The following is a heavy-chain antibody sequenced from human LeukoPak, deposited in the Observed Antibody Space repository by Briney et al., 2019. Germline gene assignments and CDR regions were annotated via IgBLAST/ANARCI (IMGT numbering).Heavy chain of an antibody. CDR2: ISYDGSNK. CDR3: AKGVGYCTVISCYHFDY. D-gene: IGHD2-15*01. CDR1: GFIFSTFG. J-gene: IGHJ4*02. Sequence: PGRSLSLSCAASGFIFSTFGMHWVPQPPGKWLECVALISYDGSNKYYADSVKGRFTISRDNSKNTLYLHVTSLRAEDTAVYYCAKGVGYCTVISCYHFDYWGQGTLVTVSS. V-gene: IGHV3-30*18.